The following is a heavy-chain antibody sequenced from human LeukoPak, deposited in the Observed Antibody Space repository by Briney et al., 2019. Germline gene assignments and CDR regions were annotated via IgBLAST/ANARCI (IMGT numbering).Heavy chain of an antibody. V-gene: IGHV4-4*07. CDR3: ARQNYDSSGYYYGL. J-gene: IGHJ4*02. CDR1: GGSISSYY. CDR2: IYTTGST. D-gene: IGHD3-22*01. Sequence: SETLSLTCTVSGGSISSYYWSWIRQPAGKGLEWIGRIYTTGSTHYNPSLKSRVTMSVDSSKNQFSLELSSVTAADTAVYYCARQNYDSSGYYYGLWGQGTLVTVSS.